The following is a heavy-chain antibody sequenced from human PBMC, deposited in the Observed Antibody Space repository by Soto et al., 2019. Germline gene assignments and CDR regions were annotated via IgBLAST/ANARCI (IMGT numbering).Heavy chain of an antibody. Sequence: ASVKVSCKVSGYTLTELSMHWVRQAPGKGLEWMGGFDPEDGETIYAQKFQGRVTITADKSTSTAYMELSSLRSEDTAVYYCASQYSGYDPNWFDPWGQGTLVTVSS. J-gene: IGHJ5*02. CDR1: GYTLTELS. CDR3: ASQYSGYDPNWFDP. D-gene: IGHD5-12*01. V-gene: IGHV1-24*01. CDR2: FDPEDGET.